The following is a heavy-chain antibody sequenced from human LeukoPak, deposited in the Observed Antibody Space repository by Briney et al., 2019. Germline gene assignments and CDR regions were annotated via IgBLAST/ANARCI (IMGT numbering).Heavy chain of an antibody. J-gene: IGHJ4*02. CDR1: GYTFTSYG. CDR2: ISAYNGNT. Sequence: ASVKVSCKASGYTFTSYGISWVRQAPGQGLERMGWISAYNGNTNYAQKLQGRVTMTTDTSTSTAYMELRSLRSEDTAVYYCATVPPITMVRGVTYYFDYWGQGTLVTVSS. V-gene: IGHV1-18*01. CDR3: ATVPPITMVRGVTYYFDY. D-gene: IGHD3-10*01.